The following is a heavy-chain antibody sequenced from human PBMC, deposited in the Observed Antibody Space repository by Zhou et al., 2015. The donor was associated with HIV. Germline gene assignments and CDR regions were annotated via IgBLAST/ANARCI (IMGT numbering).Heavy chain of an antibody. J-gene: IGHJ4*02. CDR2: IIPMYGTP. Sequence: QVQLEQSGAEVQKPGSSVKVSCKASGGTFSTSAISWVRQAPGQGLEWIGTIIPMYGTPNYAQRFQGRVTITADESTNTAYMELSSLRSEDTAVYYCARGFSHGTSEIFFREWGQGTLITVSS. CDR3: ARGFSHGTSEIFFRE. CDR1: GGTFSTSA. V-gene: IGHV1-69*18. D-gene: IGHD3-10*01.